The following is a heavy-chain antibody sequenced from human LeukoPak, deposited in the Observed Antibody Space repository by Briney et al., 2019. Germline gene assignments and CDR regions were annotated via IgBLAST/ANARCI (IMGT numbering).Heavy chain of an antibody. CDR1: GGTFSSYA. CDR3: ASGANYYINY. J-gene: IGHJ4*02. Sequence: SVKVSCKASGGTFSSYAISWVRQAPGQGIEWMGGIIPIFGTANYAQKFQGRVTITTDESTSTAYMELSSLRSEDTAVYYCASGANYYINYWGQGTLVTVSS. CDR2: IIPIFGTA. V-gene: IGHV1-69*05. D-gene: IGHD3-22*01.